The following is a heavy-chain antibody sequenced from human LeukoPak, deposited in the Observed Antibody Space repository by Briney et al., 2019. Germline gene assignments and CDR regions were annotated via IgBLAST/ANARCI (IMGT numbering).Heavy chain of an antibody. CDR1: GGSISSGDYY. CDR2: IYYSGST. V-gene: IGHV4-30-4*01. D-gene: IGHD6-13*01. Sequence: PSETLSLTCTVSGGSISSGDYYWSWIRQPPGKGLEWIGYIYYSGSTYYNPSLKSRVTISVDTSKNQFSPKLSSVTAADTAVYYCAREGLAAAALDAFDIWGQGTMVAVSS. J-gene: IGHJ3*02. CDR3: AREGLAAAALDAFDI.